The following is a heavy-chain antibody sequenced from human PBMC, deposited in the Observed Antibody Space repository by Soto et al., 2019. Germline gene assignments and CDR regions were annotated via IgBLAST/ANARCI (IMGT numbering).Heavy chain of an antibody. Sequence: QVQLVQSGAEVKKPGASVKVSCKASGYNLSNYVMHWVRQAPGQSLEWMGWINAVNGDTKYSQKSQSRVTLTRDSSASTAYTDLSGLSSQATAVSYCARAPSYSVNPNCSFDLWARGAPVTFSS. J-gene: IGHJ2*01. CDR1: GYNLSNYV. V-gene: IGHV1-3*01. CDR2: INAVNGDT. D-gene: IGHD4-4*01. CDR3: ARAPSYSVNPNCSFDL.